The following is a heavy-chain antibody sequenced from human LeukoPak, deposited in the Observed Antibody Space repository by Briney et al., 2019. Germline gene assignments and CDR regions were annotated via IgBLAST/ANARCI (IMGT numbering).Heavy chain of an antibody. V-gene: IGHV3-48*04. Sequence: GGSLRLSCAASGFTFSSYSMNWVRQAPGKGLEGVSYISSSSSTIYYADSVKGRFTISRDNAKNSLYLQMNSLRAEDTAVYYCARGTYYYDSSGYPFWGQGTLVTVSS. CDR1: GFTFSSYS. CDR2: ISSSSSTI. D-gene: IGHD3-22*01. CDR3: ARGTYYYDSSGYPF. J-gene: IGHJ4*02.